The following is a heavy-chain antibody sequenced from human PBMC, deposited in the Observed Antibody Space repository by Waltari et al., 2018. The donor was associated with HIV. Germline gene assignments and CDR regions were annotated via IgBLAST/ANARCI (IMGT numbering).Heavy chain of an antibody. Sequence: QVQLVQSGAEVKKPGSSVKVSCKASGGTFSSYTISWVRQAPGQGLEWMGRIFPILGIANYAQKFQGRVTITADKSTSTAYMELSSLRSEDTAVYYCVRSRWYGSGNPHFDYWGQGTLVTVSS. V-gene: IGHV1-69*02. J-gene: IGHJ4*02. CDR3: VRSRWYGSGNPHFDY. CDR2: IFPILGIA. CDR1: GGTFSSYT. D-gene: IGHD3-10*01.